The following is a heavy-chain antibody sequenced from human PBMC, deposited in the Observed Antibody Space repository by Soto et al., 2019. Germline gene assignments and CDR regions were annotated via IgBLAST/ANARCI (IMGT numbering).Heavy chain of an antibody. Sequence: DVQLVESGGGLIQPGGSLRLSCEASGLTVTGKKYVAWVRQAPGKGLEWVSGVYDTDGIYYADSVKGRFTSSRDNSKTIVYPEMNSLTPDDTAVYYCATWRLREHAYDIWGLGTTVTVSS. D-gene: IGHD4-17*01. CDR2: VYDTDGI. CDR1: GLTVTGKKY. CDR3: ATWRLREHAYDI. V-gene: IGHV3-53*01. J-gene: IGHJ3*02.